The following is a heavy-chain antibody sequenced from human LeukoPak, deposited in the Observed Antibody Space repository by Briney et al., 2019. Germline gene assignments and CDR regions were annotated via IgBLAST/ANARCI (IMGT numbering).Heavy chain of an antibody. D-gene: IGHD3-3*01. CDR3: AREYYDYWSGYYSA. CDR1: GYTFTGYY. Sequence: GASVKVSCKASGYTFTGYYMHWVRQAPGQRLEWMGWINPNSGGTNYAQKFQGRVTMTRDTSISTAYMELSRLRSDDTAVYYSAREYYDYWSGYYSAWGQGTLVTVSS. V-gene: IGHV1-2*02. CDR2: INPNSGGT. J-gene: IGHJ4*02.